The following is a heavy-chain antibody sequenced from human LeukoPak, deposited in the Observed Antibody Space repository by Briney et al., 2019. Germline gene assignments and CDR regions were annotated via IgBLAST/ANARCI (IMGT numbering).Heavy chain of an antibody. D-gene: IGHD2-2*02. Sequence: PGGSLRLSCAASGFTFSSYSMNWVRQAPGKGLEWVSSISSSSSYIYYAGSVKGRFTISRDNAKNSLYPQMNSLRAEDTAVYYCARGEYQLLYVLDYWGQGTLVTVSS. V-gene: IGHV3-21*01. CDR3: ARGEYQLLYVLDY. J-gene: IGHJ4*02. CDR1: GFTFSSYS. CDR2: ISSSSSYI.